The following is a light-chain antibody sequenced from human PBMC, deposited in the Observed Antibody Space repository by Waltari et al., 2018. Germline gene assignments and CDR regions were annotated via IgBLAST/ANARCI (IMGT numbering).Light chain of an antibody. J-gene: IGKJ5*01. Sequence: EIVLTQSPATLSLSPGERATLSCRASQSVSSYLAWYQQKPGQAPRLLIYDASNRATDIPARFSGSGSGTDFTLTISSLEPEDFAVYYCQQRSNWPPITFGQWTRLEIK. CDR3: QQRSNWPPIT. CDR1: QSVSSY. V-gene: IGKV3-11*01. CDR2: DAS.